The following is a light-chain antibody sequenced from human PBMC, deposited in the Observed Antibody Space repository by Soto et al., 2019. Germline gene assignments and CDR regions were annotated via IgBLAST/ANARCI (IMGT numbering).Light chain of an antibody. V-gene: IGLV2-14*01. CDR2: DVT. CDR1: RSDVGGYNY. J-gene: IGLJ1*01. CDR3: SSYTSSSTYV. Sequence: QSVLTQPASVSGSPGQSITISCTGTRSDVGGYNYVSWYQQHPGKVPKLMIYDVTNRPSGISNRFSASKSGNTASLTISGLQAEDEADYYCSSYTSSSTYVFGTGTKVTVL.